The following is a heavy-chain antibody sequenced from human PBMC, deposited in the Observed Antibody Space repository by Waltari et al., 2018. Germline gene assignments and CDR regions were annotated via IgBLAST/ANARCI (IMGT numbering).Heavy chain of an antibody. J-gene: IGHJ4*02. CDR1: GFTFNNYA. Sequence: QVQLVESGGGVVQPGGSLRRSCAASGFTFNNYAMHWVRQDPAKGLEGVALITYDGMYKYYADSVKGRFTISRDSSKSSLYLHMNSLRPEDTALYYCVREHPNSGNYLIDCWGQGTLVTVSS. D-gene: IGHD1-26*01. CDR2: ITYDGMYK. CDR3: VREHPNSGNYLIDC. V-gene: IGHV3-30*04.